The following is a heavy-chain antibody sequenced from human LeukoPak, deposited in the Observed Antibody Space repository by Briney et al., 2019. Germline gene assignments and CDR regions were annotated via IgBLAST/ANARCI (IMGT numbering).Heavy chain of an antibody. J-gene: IGHJ4*02. V-gene: IGHV4-39*07. CDR3: VREDSSTYHPFDY. Sequence: SETLSLTCTVSGGSISSSSYYWGWIRQPPGKGLEWIGRMYTSGNTNENPSLKNRITMSLDMSKNQFSLKLRSVTAADTAVYYCVREDSSTYHPFDYWGQGALVTVSS. D-gene: IGHD2/OR15-2a*01. CDR2: MYTSGNT. CDR1: GGSISSSSYY.